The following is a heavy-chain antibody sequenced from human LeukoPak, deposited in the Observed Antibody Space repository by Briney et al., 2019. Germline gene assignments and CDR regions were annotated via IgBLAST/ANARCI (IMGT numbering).Heavy chain of an antibody. CDR2: INWNGGMT. Sequence: GGSLRLSCVGSGFAFSKYWMDWVRQAPGKGLEWVSGINWNGGMTAYADSVKGRFTISRDNSKNTLYLQMNSLRAEDTAVYYCAKDDYVWGSYRKTDYWGQGTLVTVSS. J-gene: IGHJ4*02. V-gene: IGHV3-20*04. CDR3: AKDDYVWGSYRKTDY. CDR1: GFAFSKYW. D-gene: IGHD3-16*02.